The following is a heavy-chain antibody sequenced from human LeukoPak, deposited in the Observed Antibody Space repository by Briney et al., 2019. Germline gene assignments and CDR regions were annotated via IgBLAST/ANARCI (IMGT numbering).Heavy chain of an antibody. CDR2: ISGSSSYM. V-gene: IGHV3-21*01. Sequence: RGSLRLSCAASGFTFSSYSMNWVRQAPGKGLEWVSSISGSSSYMYYADSEKGRFTISRDNAKNSLYLQMNSLRAEDTAVYYCATTREGREPYIAVADYGMDVWGQGTTVTVSS. CDR3: ATTREGREPYIAVADYGMDV. J-gene: IGHJ6*02. CDR1: GFTFSSYS. D-gene: IGHD6-19*01.